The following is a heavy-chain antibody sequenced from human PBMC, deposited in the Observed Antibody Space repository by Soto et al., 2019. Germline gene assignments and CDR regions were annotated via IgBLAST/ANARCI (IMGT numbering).Heavy chain of an antibody. CDR3: ARHMGSITMVREVDY. Sequence: GESLKISCKGSGYSFTSYWIGWVRQMPGKGLEWMGIIYPGDSDTRYSPSFQGQVTISADKSISTAYLQWSSLKASDTAMYYCARHMGSITMVREVDYWGQGTLVTVSS. D-gene: IGHD3-10*01. V-gene: IGHV5-51*01. CDR2: IYPGDSDT. J-gene: IGHJ4*02. CDR1: GYSFTSYW.